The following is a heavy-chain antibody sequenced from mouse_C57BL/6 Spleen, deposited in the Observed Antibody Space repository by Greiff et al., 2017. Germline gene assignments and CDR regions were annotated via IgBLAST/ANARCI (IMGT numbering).Heavy chain of an antibody. CDR3: ARSGYDYDDAMDY. CDR2: IYPRSGNT. CDR1: GYTFTSYG. J-gene: IGHJ4*01. Sequence: VQLVESGAELARPGASVKLSCKASGYTFTSYGISWVKQRTGQGLEWIGEIYPRSGNTYYNEKFKGKATLTADKSSSTAYMELRSLTSEDSAVXFCARSGYDYDDAMDYWGQGTSVTVSS. D-gene: IGHD2-4*01. V-gene: IGHV1-81*01.